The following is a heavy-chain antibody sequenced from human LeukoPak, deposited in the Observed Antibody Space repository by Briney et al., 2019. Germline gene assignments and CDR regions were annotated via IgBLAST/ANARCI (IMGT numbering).Heavy chain of an antibody. CDR2: INHSGST. CDR3: ARGPRYCSGGSCYWNWFDP. Sequence: SEILSLTCAVYGGSFSGYYWSWIRLPPGKGLEWIGEINHSGSTNYNPSLKSRVTISVDTSKNQFSLKLSSVTAADTAVYYCARGPRYCSGGSCYWNWFDPWGQGTLVTVSP. D-gene: IGHD2-15*01. V-gene: IGHV4-34*01. J-gene: IGHJ5*02. CDR1: GGSFSGYY.